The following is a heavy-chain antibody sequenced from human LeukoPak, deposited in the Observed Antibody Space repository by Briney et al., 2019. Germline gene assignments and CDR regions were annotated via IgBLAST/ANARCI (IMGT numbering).Heavy chain of an antibody. D-gene: IGHD2-2*01. CDR3: ARGYCSSTSCSYYYYMDV. V-gene: IGHV3-11*01. CDR2: ISSSGGTI. CDR1: GFTFSDYY. J-gene: IGHJ6*03. Sequence: GGSLRLSCAASGFTFSDYYMSWIRQAPGKGLEWVSYISSSGGTIYYADSVKGRFTISRDNAKNSLYLQMNSLRAEDTAVYHCARGYCSSTSCSYYYYMDVWGKGTTVTVSS.